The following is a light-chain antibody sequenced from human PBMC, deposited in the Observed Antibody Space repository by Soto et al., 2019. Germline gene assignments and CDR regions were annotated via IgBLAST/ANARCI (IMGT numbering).Light chain of an antibody. Sequence: IVMTQTPLSLSVAPGQPASISCKSSESLLHSDGKTYLYWYLQRPGQPPRLLIYKISNRFSGVPDRFSGSGAGTDFTLKISRVEAEDVGVYYCMQITQFPPTFGQGTRLEIK. CDR3: MQITQFPPT. V-gene: IGKV2D-29*01. CDR2: KIS. CDR1: ESLLHSDGKTY. J-gene: IGKJ5*01.